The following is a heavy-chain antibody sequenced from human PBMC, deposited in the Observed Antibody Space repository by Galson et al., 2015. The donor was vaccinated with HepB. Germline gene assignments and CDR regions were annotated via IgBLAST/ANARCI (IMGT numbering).Heavy chain of an antibody. Sequence: SLRLSCAASGFTFSSYWMSWVRQAPGKGLEWVANIKQDGSEKYYVDSVKGRFTISRDNAKNSLYLQMNSLRAEDTAVYYCARTEMTRQYQPRGWADYYYGMDVWGQGTTVTVSS. V-gene: IGHV3-7*03. CDR3: ARTEMTRQYQPRGWADYYYGMDV. D-gene: IGHD2-2*01. J-gene: IGHJ6*02. CDR1: GFTFSSYW. CDR2: IKQDGSEK.